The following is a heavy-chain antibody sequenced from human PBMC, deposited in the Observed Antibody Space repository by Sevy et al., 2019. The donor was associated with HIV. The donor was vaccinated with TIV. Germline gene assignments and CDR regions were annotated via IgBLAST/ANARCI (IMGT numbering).Heavy chain of an antibody. J-gene: IGHJ4*02. CDR1: GSTFISYV. V-gene: IGHV3-23*01. CDR2: ISASGGST. D-gene: IGHD3-22*01. Sequence: GGSLRLSCAASGSTFISYVMSWVRQAPGKGLEWVSTISASGGSTYYADSVKGRFIISRDNSKNTVDLQMNSLRAEDTAVYYCAKEDSSGYRYWGQGTLVTVSS. CDR3: AKEDSSGYRY.